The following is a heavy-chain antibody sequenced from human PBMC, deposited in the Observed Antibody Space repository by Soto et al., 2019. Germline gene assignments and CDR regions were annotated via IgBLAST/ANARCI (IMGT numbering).Heavy chain of an antibody. D-gene: IGHD6-13*01. Sequence: PSETLSLTCSFSGDSVTSHYFTWIRQSPEKGLEWIGYMHYTGFSHYNPSLKSRLTISVDKSKNQFTLQLTSVTVADAAVYYCAPSYGNAWYTFWGKGTQVTVSS. CDR2: MHYTGFS. CDR1: GDSVTSHY. J-gene: IGHJ4*02. CDR3: APSYGNAWYTF. V-gene: IGHV4-59*02.